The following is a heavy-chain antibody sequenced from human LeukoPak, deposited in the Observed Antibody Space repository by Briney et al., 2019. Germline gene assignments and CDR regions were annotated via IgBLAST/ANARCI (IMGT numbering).Heavy chain of an antibody. CDR1: GGSISSGGYY. J-gene: IGHJ6*02. V-gene: IGHV4-31*03. D-gene: IGHD3-3*01. CDR2: IYYSGST. CDR3: ARVGTYHDFWSGYYQVPYGMDV. Sequence: SETLSLTCTVSGGSISSGGYYWSWIRQHPGKGLEWIGYIYYSGSTYYNPSLKSRVTISVDTSKNQFSLKLSSVTAADTAVYYCARVGTYHDFWSGYYQVPYGMDVWGQGTTVTVSS.